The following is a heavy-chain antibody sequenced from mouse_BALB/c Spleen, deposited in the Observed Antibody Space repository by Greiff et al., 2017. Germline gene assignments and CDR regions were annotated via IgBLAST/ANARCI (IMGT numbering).Heavy chain of an antibody. Sequence: EVQLQESGPGLVKPSQSLSLTCTVTGYSITSDYAWNWIRQFPGNKLEWMGYISYSGSTSYNPSLKSRISITRDTSKNQFFLQLNSVTTEDTATYYCARRDYDGFAYWGQGTLVTVSA. D-gene: IGHD2-4*01. J-gene: IGHJ3*01. CDR2: ISYSGST. CDR1: GYSITSDYA. CDR3: ARRDYDGFAY. V-gene: IGHV3-2*02.